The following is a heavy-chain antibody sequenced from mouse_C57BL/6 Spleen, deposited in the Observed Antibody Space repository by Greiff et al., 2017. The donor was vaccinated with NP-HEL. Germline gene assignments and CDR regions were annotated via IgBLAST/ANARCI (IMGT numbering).Heavy chain of an antibody. CDR3: ARGGGLAWFAY. CDR1: GYSITSGYY. CDR2: ISYDGSN. D-gene: IGHD3-3*01. J-gene: IGHJ3*01. Sequence: LQESGPGLVKPSQSLSLTCSVTGYSITSGYYWNWIRQFPGNKLEWMGYISYDGSNNYNPSLKNRISITRDTSKNQFFLKLNSVTTEDTATYYCARGGGLAWFAYWGQGTLVTVSA. V-gene: IGHV3-6*01.